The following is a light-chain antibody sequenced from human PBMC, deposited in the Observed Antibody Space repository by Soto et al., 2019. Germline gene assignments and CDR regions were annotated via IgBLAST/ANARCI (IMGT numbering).Light chain of an antibody. CDR1: QGISNY. J-gene: IGKJ1*01. Sequence: DIQMTQSPSAMSASVGDRVTITCRASQGISNYLAWYQQKPGKVPKLLIYAASTLQSGVPSRCSGSGSGTDFTLTISILQPEDVATYYCQKYNSAPTFGQGTKVDIK. V-gene: IGKV1-27*01. CDR2: AAS. CDR3: QKYNSAPT.